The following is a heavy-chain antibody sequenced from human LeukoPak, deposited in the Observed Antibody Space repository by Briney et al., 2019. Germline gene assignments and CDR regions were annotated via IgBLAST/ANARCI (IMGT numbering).Heavy chain of an antibody. D-gene: IGHD5-12*01. CDR2: INHSGST. CDR1: GGSFSGYY. Sequence: SETLSLTCAVYGGSFSGYYWSWIRQPPGKGLEWIGEINHSGSTNYNPSLKSRVTISVDKSKNQFSLRLSSVTAADTAVYFCATGYGGYDLYFLDYWGQGTLVTVSS. CDR3: ATGYGGYDLYFLDY. V-gene: IGHV4-34*01. J-gene: IGHJ4*02.